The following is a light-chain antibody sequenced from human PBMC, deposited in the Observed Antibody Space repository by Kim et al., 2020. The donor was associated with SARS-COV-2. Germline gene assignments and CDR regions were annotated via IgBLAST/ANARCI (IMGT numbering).Light chain of an antibody. J-gene: IGLJ3*02. CDR3: FLSYSGARV. CDR1: TGGVTSGHY. CDR2: DTS. V-gene: IGLV7-46*01. Sequence: QAVVTQEPSLTVSPGGTVTLTCGSSTGGVTSGHYPYWLQQKPGQAPRTMIYDTSNKHSWAPARFSGSLLGGKAALTLSGAQPEGEADYFCFLSYSGARVFGGGTQLTVL.